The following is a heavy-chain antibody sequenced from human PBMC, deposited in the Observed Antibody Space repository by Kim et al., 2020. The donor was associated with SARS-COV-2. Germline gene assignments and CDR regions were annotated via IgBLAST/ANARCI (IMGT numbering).Heavy chain of an antibody. D-gene: IGHD3-16*01. CDR3: ARVGGPGNWFDP. V-gene: IGHV4-4*07. J-gene: IGHJ5*02. Sequence: NYTPSLKSRVTRSVDTSKNQFSLKLSSVTAADTALYYCARVGGPGNWFDPWGQGTLVTVSS.